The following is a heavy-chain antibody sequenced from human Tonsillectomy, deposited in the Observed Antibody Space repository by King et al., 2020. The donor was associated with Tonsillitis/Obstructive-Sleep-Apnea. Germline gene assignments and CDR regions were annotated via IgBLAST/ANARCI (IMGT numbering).Heavy chain of an antibody. CDR3: AKDDCSGGSCYLNWFDP. V-gene: IGHV3-23*04. J-gene: IGHJ5*02. D-gene: IGHD2-15*01. CDR2: ISGSGGST. Sequence: VQLVESGGGLVQPGGSLRLSCAASGFTFSSYAMIWVRQAPGKGLEWVSAISGSGGSTYYADSVKGRFTISRDNSKNTLYLQMNSLRAEDTAVYYCAKDDCSGGSCYLNWFDPWGQGTLVTVSS. CDR1: GFTFSSYA.